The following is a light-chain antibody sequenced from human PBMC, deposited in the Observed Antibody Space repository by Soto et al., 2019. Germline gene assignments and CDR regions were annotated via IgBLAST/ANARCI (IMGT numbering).Light chain of an antibody. CDR2: GIS. CDR3: QHYGDSVWT. V-gene: IGKV3-20*01. Sequence: DIVLTHSPGTLSLSPGERATLSCRTNQSVNSGFLAWYQKKPGQAPRLLLYGISRRAIGIPDRFSGSGSGTDFTLTINRLEPEDFAVYYCQHYGDSVWTFGQGTKVDIK. CDR1: QSVNSGF. J-gene: IGKJ1*01.